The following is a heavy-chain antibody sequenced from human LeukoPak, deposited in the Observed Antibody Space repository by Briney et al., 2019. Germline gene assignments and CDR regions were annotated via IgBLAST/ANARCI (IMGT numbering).Heavy chain of an antibody. J-gene: IGHJ3*02. V-gene: IGHV4-59*08. CDR2: IYYSGST. D-gene: IGHD3-16*01. CDR1: GSSISSYY. Sequence: SETLSLTCTVSGSSISSYYWSWIRQPPGKGLEWIGYIYYSGSTNYNPSLKSRVTIAVDRSKNQFSLKLSSVTAADTAVYYCARNDGDIWGQGTMVTVSS. CDR3: ARNDGDI.